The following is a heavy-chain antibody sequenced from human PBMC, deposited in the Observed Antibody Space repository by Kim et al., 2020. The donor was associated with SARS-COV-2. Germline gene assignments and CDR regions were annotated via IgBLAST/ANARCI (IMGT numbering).Heavy chain of an antibody. Sequence: GGSLRLSCAASGFTFSSYWIHWVRQAPGKGLVWVSRINSDGSSTSYADSVKGRFTISRDNAKNTLYLQMNSLRAEDTAVYYCASSGGSPYNWFDPWGQGTLVTVSS. CDR2: INSDGSST. V-gene: IGHV3-74*01. CDR3: ASSGGSPYNWFDP. J-gene: IGHJ5*02. CDR1: GFTFSSYW. D-gene: IGHD2-15*01.